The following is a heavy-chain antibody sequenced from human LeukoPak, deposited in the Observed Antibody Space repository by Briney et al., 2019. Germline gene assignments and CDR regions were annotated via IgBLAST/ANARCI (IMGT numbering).Heavy chain of an antibody. D-gene: IGHD2/OR15-2a*01. CDR3: AKPSSIVIVPTALQRSLDC. CDR1: GFTFRNYA. Sequence: GGSLRLSCTASGFTFRNYAMTWVRQAPGKGLEWVSTISGSGGTTYYADSVKGRLSISRDNSKNTLSLQMNSLRAEDTAVYYCAKPSSIVIVPTALQRSLDCWGQGALVTVSS. J-gene: IGHJ4*02. CDR2: ISGSGGTT. V-gene: IGHV3-23*01.